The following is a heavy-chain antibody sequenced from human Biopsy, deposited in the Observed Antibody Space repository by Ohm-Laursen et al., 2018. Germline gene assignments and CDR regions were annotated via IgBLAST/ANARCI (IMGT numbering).Heavy chain of an antibody. CDR2: ISPYDSTT. CDR1: GYRFIDYS. CDR3: ARVLGCTDTSCAPDFYYYNIMDV. J-gene: IGHJ6*02. V-gene: IGHV5-51*01. D-gene: IGHD2-2*01. Sequence: ESLKISCKGSGYRFIDYSIGWVRRVPGKGLEWMGVISPYDSTTRYSPSFQGQVTISADRSISTAYVQWSGLEASDTAVYYCARVLGCTDTSCAPDFYYYNIMDVWGQGTTVTVPS.